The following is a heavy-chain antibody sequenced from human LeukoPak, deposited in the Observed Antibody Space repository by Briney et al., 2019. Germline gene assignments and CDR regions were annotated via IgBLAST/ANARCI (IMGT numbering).Heavy chain of an antibody. CDR3: ARSNPSDLRYRSDYGGVYYMDV. J-gene: IGHJ6*03. Sequence: SQALSLTCTVSGVSISSGSYYWSWIRQPAGKGLEWIGRIYTSGSTNYNPSLKSRVTISVDTSKNQFSLKLSSVTAADTAVYYCARSNPSDLRYRSDYGGVYYMDVWGKGTTVTISS. D-gene: IGHD4-17*01. V-gene: IGHV4-61*02. CDR2: IYTSGST. CDR1: GVSISSGSYY.